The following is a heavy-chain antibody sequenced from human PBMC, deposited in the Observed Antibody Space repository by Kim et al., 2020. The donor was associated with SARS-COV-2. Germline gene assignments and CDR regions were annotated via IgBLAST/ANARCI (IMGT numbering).Heavy chain of an antibody. V-gene: IGHV3-30*04. J-gene: IGHJ1*01. Sequence: GGSLRLSCAASGFTFSSYAMHWVRQAPGKGLEWVAVISYDGSNKYYADSVKGRFTISRDNSKNTLYLQMNSLRAEDTAVYYCARGGYSSSWYRAAEYFQHWGQGTLVTVSS. CDR3: ARGGYSSSWYRAAEYFQH. CDR1: GFTFSSYA. D-gene: IGHD6-13*01. CDR2: ISYDGSNK.